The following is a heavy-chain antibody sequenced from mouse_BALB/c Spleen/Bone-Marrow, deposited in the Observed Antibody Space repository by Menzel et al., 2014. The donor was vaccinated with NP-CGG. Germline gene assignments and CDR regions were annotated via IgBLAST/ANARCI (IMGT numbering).Heavy chain of an antibody. Sequence: VQRVESGPGLVAPSQSLSITCTVSGFSLTSYGVHWVRQPPGKGLEWLGVIWAGGSTNYNSALMSRLSISKDNSKSQVFLKTNSLQTDDTAMYYCARALDSSGYGFAYWGQGTLVTVSA. V-gene: IGHV2-9*02. D-gene: IGHD3-2*01. CDR3: ARALDSSGYGFAY. CDR1: GFSLTSYG. CDR2: IWAGGST. J-gene: IGHJ3*01.